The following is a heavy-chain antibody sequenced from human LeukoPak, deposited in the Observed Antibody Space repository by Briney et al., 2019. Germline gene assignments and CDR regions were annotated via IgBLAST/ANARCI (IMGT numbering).Heavy chain of an antibody. J-gene: IGHJ5*02. CDR2: ISGSGGST. D-gene: IGHD3-10*01. Sequence: GGSLRLSCAASGFTFSSYGMSWVRQAPGKGLEWVSAISGSGGSTYYADSVKGRFTISRDNSKNTLYLQMNSLRAEDTAVYYCAKTSSYGSGSYHWFDPWGQGTLVTVSS. CDR3: AKTSSYGSGSYHWFDP. V-gene: IGHV3-23*01. CDR1: GFTFSSYG.